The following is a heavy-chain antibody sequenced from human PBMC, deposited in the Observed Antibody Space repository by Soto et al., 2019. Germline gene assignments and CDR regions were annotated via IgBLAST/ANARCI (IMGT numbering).Heavy chain of an antibody. CDR2: ISGSGGST. CDR1: GFTFSSYA. Sequence: PEGSLRLSCAASGFTFSSYAMSWVRQAPGKGLEWVSAISGSGGSTYYADSVKGRFTVSRDNSKNTLYLQMNSLRAEDTAVYYCAKDRGLYYYYYGMDVWGQGTTVTVSS. CDR3: AKDRGLYYYYYGMDV. V-gene: IGHV3-23*01. J-gene: IGHJ6*02.